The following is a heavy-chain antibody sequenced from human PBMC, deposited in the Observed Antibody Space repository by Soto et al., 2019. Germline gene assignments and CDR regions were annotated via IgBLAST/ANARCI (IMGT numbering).Heavy chain of an antibody. V-gene: IGHV4-39*01. Sequence: QVQLQESGPGLVKPSETLPLTCTVSGDSISSTPYYWGWIRQPPGKGLEWIGTIYSSGSTYYNPSLKSRVTISEDTSKRQFSLKLSSVTAADTAVYYCARLDDYNNCVDYWGQGTLVTVSS. CDR1: GDSISSTPYY. J-gene: IGHJ4*02. CDR3: ARLDDYNNCVDY. D-gene: IGHD4-4*01. CDR2: IYSSGST.